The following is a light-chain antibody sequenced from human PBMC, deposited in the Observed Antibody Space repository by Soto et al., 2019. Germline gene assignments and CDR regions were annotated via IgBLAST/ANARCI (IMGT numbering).Light chain of an antibody. Sequence: DLQMTQSPSSLSASVGDRVTITCQASQDISNNLNWYQQTSGKAPKLLIYGAYNLETGGPSRFTGSQSGTDFTVTITSLQPEDVATYFCQQCDNLPPTFGGGTKVEI. V-gene: IGKV1-33*01. CDR3: QQCDNLPPT. J-gene: IGKJ4*01. CDR1: QDISNN. CDR2: GAY.